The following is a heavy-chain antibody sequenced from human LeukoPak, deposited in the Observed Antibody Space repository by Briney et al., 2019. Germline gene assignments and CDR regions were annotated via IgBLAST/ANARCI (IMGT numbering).Heavy chain of an antibody. D-gene: IGHD1-26*01. V-gene: IGHV3-7*01. J-gene: IGHJ6*02. CDR1: GFTFNDYW. CDR3: ARDREPLQYIGLDV. CDR2: IKQDGSAE. Sequence: PGGSLRLSCAASGFTFNDYWMSWVRQAPGKGLEWVANIKQDGSAEYYVDSVEGRFSISRDNAKRSLYLQMNSLRAEDTAVYFCARDREPLQYIGLDVWGQGTPVTVSS.